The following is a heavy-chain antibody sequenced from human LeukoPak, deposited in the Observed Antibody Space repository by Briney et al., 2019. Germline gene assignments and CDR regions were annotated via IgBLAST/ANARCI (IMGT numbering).Heavy chain of an antibody. CDR2: IRTSGGTT. D-gene: IGHD3-22*01. J-gene: IGHJ4*02. V-gene: IGHV3-23*01. CDR3: ARGNTYYYDSSGYYSAPFDY. Sequence: GGTLRLFCSASGFTFSSYAMSWVRQAPGKGLEWVSAIRTSGGTTYYADFMKGRFTISRDNSKNTLYLQMNSLRAEDTALYYCARGNTYYYDSSGYYSAPFDYWGQGTLVTVSS. CDR1: GFTFSSYA.